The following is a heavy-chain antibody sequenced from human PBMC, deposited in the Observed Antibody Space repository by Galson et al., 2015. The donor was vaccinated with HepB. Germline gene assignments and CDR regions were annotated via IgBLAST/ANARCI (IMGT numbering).Heavy chain of an antibody. J-gene: IGHJ5*02. CDR1: GYTFTSYA. Sequence: SVKVSCKASGYTFTSYAMHWVRQAPGQRLEWMGWINAGNGNAKYSQKFQGRVTITRDTSASTAYMELSSLRSEDTAVYYCARDFDSSSWYNWFDPWGQGTLATVSS. CDR3: ARDFDSSSWYNWFDP. V-gene: IGHV1-3*01. CDR2: INAGNGNA. D-gene: IGHD6-13*01.